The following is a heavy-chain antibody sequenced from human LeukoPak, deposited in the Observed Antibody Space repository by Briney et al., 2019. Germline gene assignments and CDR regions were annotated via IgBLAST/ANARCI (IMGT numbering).Heavy chain of an antibody. CDR3: ARQYSSSWYGLGWFDP. V-gene: IGHV4-39*01. CDR2: IYYSGST. CDR1: GGSISSSSYY. D-gene: IGHD6-13*01. Sequence: SETLSLTCTVSGGSISSSSYYWGWIRQPPGKGLEWIGSIYYSGSTYYNPSLKSRVTISVDTSKNQFSLKLSSVTAADTAVYYCARQYSSSWYGLGWFDPWGQGTPVTVSS. J-gene: IGHJ5*02.